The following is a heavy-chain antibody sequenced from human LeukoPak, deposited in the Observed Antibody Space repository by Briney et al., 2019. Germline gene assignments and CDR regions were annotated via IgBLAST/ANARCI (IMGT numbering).Heavy chain of an antibody. V-gene: IGHV1-2*02. CDR3: ARDRGYSRGGSCYSSFDY. CDR2: INPNSGGT. J-gene: IGHJ4*02. CDR1: GYTFTGYY. D-gene: IGHD2-15*01. Sequence: ASVKVSCKASGYTFTGYYMHWVRQAPGQGLEWMGWINPNSGGTNYAQKFQGRVTMTRDTSISTAYMELSRLRSDDTAVYYCARDRGYSRGGSCYSSFDYWGQGTLVTVSS.